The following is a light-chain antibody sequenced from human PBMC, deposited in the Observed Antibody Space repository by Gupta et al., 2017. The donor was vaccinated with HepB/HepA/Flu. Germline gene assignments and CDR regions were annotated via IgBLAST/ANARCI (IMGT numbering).Light chain of an antibody. CDR2: AER. V-gene: IGLV1-40*01. J-gene: IGLJ2*01. CDR3: LSYDRSLSGSIV. CDR1: SSNIGAGYD. Sequence: QSVVTQPPSVSGAPGQRVTISCTGSSSNIGAGYDVHRYQQVPGTAPKLTIYAERNRPSGVPDRFSGSKSDTSASLAITGLQAEDEADYYCLSYDRSLSGSIVFGGGTKLTVL.